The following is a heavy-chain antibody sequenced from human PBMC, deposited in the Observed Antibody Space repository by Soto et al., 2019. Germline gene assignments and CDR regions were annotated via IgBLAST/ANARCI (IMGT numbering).Heavy chain of an antibody. J-gene: IGHJ6*02. Sequence: ASVKVSCKASGYTFTSYYMHWVLQAPGQGLERMGIINPSGGSTSYAQKFQGRVTMTRDTSTSTVYMELSSLRSEDTAVYYCASSYYYVSGSYYNPEYYYGMDVWGQGTTVTVSS. V-gene: IGHV1-46*01. CDR2: INPSGGST. CDR3: ASSYYYVSGSYYNPEYYYGMDV. D-gene: IGHD3-10*01. CDR1: GYTFTSYY.